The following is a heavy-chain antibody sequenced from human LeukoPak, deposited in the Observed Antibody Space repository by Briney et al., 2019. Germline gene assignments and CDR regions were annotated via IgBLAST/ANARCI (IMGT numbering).Heavy chain of an antibody. Sequence: ASVKVSCKASGYTFTSYYMHWVRQAPGQGLEWMGIINPSGGSTSYAQKLQGRVTMTRDTSTSTVYMELSSLRSEDTDVYYCARNGLLVRGESDSWGQGTLVTVSS. D-gene: IGHD3-10*01. J-gene: IGHJ4*02. CDR1: GYTFTSYY. CDR2: INPSGGST. V-gene: IGHV1-46*01. CDR3: ARNGLLVRGESDS.